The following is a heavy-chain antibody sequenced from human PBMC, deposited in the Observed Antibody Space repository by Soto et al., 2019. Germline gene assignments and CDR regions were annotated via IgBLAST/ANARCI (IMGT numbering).Heavy chain of an antibody. CDR3: ARDLAAAGTDYYGMDV. CDR1: GGTFSSYA. D-gene: IGHD6-13*01. J-gene: IGHJ6*02. Sequence: QVQLVQSGAEVKKPGSSVKVSCKASGGTFSSYAISWVRQAPGQGLEWMGGIIPIFGTANYAQKFQGRVTITADQSTSTAYMELSSLRSEDTAVYYCARDLAAAGTDYYGMDVWGQGTTVTVSS. CDR2: IIPIFGTA. V-gene: IGHV1-69*12.